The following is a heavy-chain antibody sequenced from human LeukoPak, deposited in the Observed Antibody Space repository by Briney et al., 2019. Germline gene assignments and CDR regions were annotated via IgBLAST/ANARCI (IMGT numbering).Heavy chain of an antibody. J-gene: IGHJ3*02. V-gene: IGHV3-64*01. CDR2: ISSNGGST. Sequence: GGSLRLSCAASGFTFSSYAMHWVRQAPGKGLEYVSAISSNGGSTYYANSVKGRFTISRDYSKNTLYLQMGSLRAEDMAVYYCARMGCSSTSCKGGAFDIWGQGTMVTVSS. D-gene: IGHD2-2*01. CDR3: ARMGCSSTSCKGGAFDI. CDR1: GFTFSSYA.